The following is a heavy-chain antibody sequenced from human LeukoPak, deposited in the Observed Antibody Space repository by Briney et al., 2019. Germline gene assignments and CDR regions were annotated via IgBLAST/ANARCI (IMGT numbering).Heavy chain of an antibody. CDR2: THYTGET. CDR3: GRNLGSGSDH. J-gene: IGHJ4*02. D-gene: IGHD3-10*01. CDR1: GDSISGPY. V-gene: IGHV4-59*11. Sequence: SETLSLTCNVSGDSISGPYWSWIRQSPGGGLEWIGYTHYTGETNYNPSLKSRLTMSVDTSNNQVYLRLSSVTDADTAVYYCGRNLGSGSDHWGQGTLVTVSS.